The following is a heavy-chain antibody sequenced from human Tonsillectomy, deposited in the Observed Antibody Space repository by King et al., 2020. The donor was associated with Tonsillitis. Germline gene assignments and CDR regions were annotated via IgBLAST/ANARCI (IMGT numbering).Heavy chain of an antibody. Sequence: FQLVKSGGGVVQPGRSLRLSCAASGFTFRSFGMHWVRQAPGKGLEWVAVISFDGSNKYYADSVKGRFTISRDNSKNTLYLQMNSLRAEDTAVYFAKDWGIAVAGTGWGYWGQGTLVTVSS. V-gene: IGHV3-30*18. CDR1: GFTFRSFG. D-gene: IGHD6-19*01. CDR2: ISFDGSNK. J-gene: IGHJ4*02. CDR3: KDWGIAVAGTGWGY.